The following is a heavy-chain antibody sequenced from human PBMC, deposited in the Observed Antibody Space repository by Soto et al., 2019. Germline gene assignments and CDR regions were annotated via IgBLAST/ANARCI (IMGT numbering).Heavy chain of an antibody. J-gene: IGHJ4*02. CDR2: IYYAGST. D-gene: IGHD5-12*01. Sequence: PSETLSLTCTVSGGCMISYYWSWIRQPPGRGLEWIGFIYYAGSTKYNPSLNSRVTISVDTSKNQFSLTVTSVTAADTAVYYCATRTVATETFDYWGQEHLVTVSS. V-gene: IGHV4-59*08. CDR1: GGCMISYY. CDR3: ATRTVATETFDY.